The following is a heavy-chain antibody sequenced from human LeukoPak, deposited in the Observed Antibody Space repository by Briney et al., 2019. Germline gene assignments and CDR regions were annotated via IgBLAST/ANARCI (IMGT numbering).Heavy chain of an antibody. Sequence: PGGSLRLSCAASGFTFSSYWMHWVRQAPGKGLVWVSRINSDGSSTSYADSVKGRFTISRDNAKYTLYLQMNSLRAEDTAVYYCARDEYSSSSPAGFDPWGQGTLVTVSS. CDR3: ARDEYSSSSPAGFDP. V-gene: IGHV3-74*01. J-gene: IGHJ5*02. CDR1: GFTFSSYW. CDR2: INSDGSST. D-gene: IGHD6-6*01.